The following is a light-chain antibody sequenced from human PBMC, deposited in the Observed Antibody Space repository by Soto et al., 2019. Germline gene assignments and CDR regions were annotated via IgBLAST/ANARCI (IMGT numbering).Light chain of an antibody. CDR3: QQYNDWPPQLT. V-gene: IGKV3-15*01. CDR2: GAS. CDR1: QSVSSN. J-gene: IGKJ4*01. Sequence: EIVMTQSPATLSVSPGERATLSCRASQSVSSNLAWYQQKPGQAPRLLIYGASTRATGIPARFTGSGSGTEFTLTISSLQSEDFAVYYCQQYNDWPPQLTFGGGTKVEFK.